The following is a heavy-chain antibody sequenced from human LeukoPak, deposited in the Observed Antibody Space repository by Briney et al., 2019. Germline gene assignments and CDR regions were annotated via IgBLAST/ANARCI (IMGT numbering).Heavy chain of an antibody. CDR3: ARDGSGYDLQFDY. Sequence: KPSETLSLTCTVSGGSVSNYYWSWIRQPAGKGLEWIGRIYTSGIMKYNPSLKSRVTMSVETSKNQFSLKLSSMAAADTAVYYCARDGSGYDLQFDYWGHGTLVTVSS. CDR1: GGSVSNYY. CDR2: IYTSGIM. J-gene: IGHJ4*01. D-gene: IGHD5-12*01. V-gene: IGHV4-4*07.